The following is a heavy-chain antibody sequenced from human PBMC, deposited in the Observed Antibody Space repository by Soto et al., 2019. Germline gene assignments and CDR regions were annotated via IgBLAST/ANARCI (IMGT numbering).Heavy chain of an antibody. Sequence: GGSLRLSCAASGFTFSSYAMSWVRQAPGKGLEWVSAISGSGGSTYYADSVKGRFTISRDNSKNTLYLQMNSLRAEDTAVYYCAKPYSNYVGYYYGMDVWGQGTTVTVSS. CDR1: GFTFSSYA. CDR3: AKPYSNYVGYYYGMDV. V-gene: IGHV3-23*01. D-gene: IGHD4-4*01. J-gene: IGHJ6*02. CDR2: ISGSGGST.